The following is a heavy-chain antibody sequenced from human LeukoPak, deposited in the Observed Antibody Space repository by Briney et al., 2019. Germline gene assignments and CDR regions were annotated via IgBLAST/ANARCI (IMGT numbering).Heavy chain of an antibody. CDR2: INAGNGNT. J-gene: IGHJ4*02. V-gene: IGHV1-3*01. CDR3: ASNSDYDFWSGYYN. CDR1: GYTFTSYA. Sequence: ASVKVSCKASGYTFTSYAMHWVRQAPGQRLEWMRWINAGNGNTKYSQKFQGRVTITRDTSASTAYMELSSLRSEDTAVYYCASNSDYDFWSGYYNWGQGTLVTVSS. D-gene: IGHD3-3*01.